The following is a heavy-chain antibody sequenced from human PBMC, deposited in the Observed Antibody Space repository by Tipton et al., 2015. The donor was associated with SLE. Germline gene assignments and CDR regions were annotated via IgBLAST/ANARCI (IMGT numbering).Heavy chain of an antibody. CDR2: ISGSGGST. CDR1: GFTFSSYA. D-gene: IGHD2-8*01. CDR3: AKDSQMVYAWVADY. Sequence: SLRLSCAASGFTFSSYAMSWVRQAPGKGLEWVSAISGSGGSTYYADSVKGRFTISRDNSKNTLYLQMNSLRAEDTAVHYCAKDSQMVYAWVADYWGQGTLVTVSS. V-gene: IGHV3-23*01. J-gene: IGHJ4*02.